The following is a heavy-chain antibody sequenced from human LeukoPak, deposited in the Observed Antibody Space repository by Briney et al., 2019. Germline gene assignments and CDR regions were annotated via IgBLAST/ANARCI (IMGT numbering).Heavy chain of an antibody. CDR2: IYHSGST. J-gene: IGHJ3*02. Sequence: SETLSLTCTVSGYSISSGYYWGWIRQPPGKGLEWIGSIYHSGSTNFNPSLKSRVTISVDKSKNQFSLKLNSVTAADTAVYYCARDGAATVSGYAFDIWGQGTMVTVSS. D-gene: IGHD6-19*01. CDR3: ARDGAATVSGYAFDI. V-gene: IGHV4-38-2*02. CDR1: GYSISSGYY.